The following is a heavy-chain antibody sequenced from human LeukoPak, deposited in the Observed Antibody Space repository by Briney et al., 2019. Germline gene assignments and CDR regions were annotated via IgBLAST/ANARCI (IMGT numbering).Heavy chain of an antibody. CDR2: ISSSGRTK. J-gene: IGHJ2*01. V-gene: IGHV3-48*03. CDR3: ARASQGLSSYFDL. D-gene: IGHD2-2*01. CDR1: GFTFSSYE. Sequence: GGSLRLSCAASGFTFSSYEMNWVREAPGKGLEWVSYISSSGRTKYYADSVKGRFTISRDNAKNSLYLQMNSLRAEDTAVYYCARASQGLSSYFDLWGRGTLVTVSS.